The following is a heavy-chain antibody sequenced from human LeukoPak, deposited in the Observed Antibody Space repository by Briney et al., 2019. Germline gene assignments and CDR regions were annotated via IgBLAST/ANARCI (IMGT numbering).Heavy chain of an antibody. J-gene: IGHJ4*02. D-gene: IGHD5-12*01. CDR2: INYSGST. Sequence: SETLSLTCTVSGYSISSGYYWGWIRQPPGKGLEWIGYINYSGSTSYNPSLKSRVTISVDTSKGQFSLKLSSVTAADTAVYYCARGYSGPVDYWGQGTLVTVSS. V-gene: IGHV4-61*01. CDR3: ARGYSGPVDY. CDR1: GYSISSGYY.